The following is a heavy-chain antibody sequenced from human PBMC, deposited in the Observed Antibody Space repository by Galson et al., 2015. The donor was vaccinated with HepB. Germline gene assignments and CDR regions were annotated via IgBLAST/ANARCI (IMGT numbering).Heavy chain of an antibody. D-gene: IGHD3-10*01. J-gene: IGHJ4*02. CDR1: GYSFTSYW. V-gene: IGHV5-51*01. CDR2: IYPGDSDT. Sequence: QSGAEVKKPGESLRISCKGSGYSFTSYWISWVRQMPGKGLEWMGIIYPGDSDTRYSPSFQGQVTISADKSISTAYLQWSSLKASDTAMYYCARHERDWLWFGEIGGFGYWGQGTLVTVSS. CDR3: ARHERDWLWFGEIGGFGY.